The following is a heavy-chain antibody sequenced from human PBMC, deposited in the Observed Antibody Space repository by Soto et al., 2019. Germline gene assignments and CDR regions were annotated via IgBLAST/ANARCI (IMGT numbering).Heavy chain of an antibody. Sequence: PSETLSLTCTVSGGSISSYYWSWIRQPPGKGLEWIGYIYYSGSTNYNPSLKSRVTISVDTSKNQFSLKLSSVTAADTAMYYCARSPYGARQYNWFDPWGQGTLVTVSS. J-gene: IGHJ5*02. CDR2: IYYSGST. CDR1: GGSISSYY. D-gene: IGHD4-17*01. V-gene: IGHV4-59*08. CDR3: ARSPYGARQYNWFDP.